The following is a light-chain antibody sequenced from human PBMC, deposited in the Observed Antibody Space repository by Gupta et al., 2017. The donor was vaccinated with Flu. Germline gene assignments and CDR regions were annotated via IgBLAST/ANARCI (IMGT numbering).Light chain of an antibody. CDR3: SSYTNTNTLVV. Sequence: QSALNQPASVSGSPGQSITISCTGTSSDVGGYKYVSWYQQHPGKAPKLMIFEVSNRPSRVSNRFSGSKSGNTASLTISGLQAEDEADYYCSSYTNTNTLVVSGGGTKLTVL. CDR1: SSDVGGYKY. V-gene: IGLV2-14*01. J-gene: IGLJ2*01. CDR2: EVS.